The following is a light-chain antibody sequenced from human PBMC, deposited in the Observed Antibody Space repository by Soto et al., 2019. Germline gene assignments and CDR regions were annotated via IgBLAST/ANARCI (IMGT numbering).Light chain of an antibody. CDR1: SNDIGTYDY. Sequence: QSALTQPTSVSGSPGQSITISCTGNSNDIGTYDYVSWYQQHPGKAPRLLIYGVRNRPSGISSRFSASKSGLTASLTISGLQAEDEADYYCKSYAGSNTYVFGSGTKVTVL. J-gene: IGLJ1*01. CDR3: KSYAGSNTYV. CDR2: GVR. V-gene: IGLV2-14*01.